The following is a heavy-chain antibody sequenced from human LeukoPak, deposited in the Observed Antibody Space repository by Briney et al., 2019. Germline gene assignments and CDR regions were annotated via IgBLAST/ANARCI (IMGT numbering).Heavy chain of an antibody. CDR3: AAALGYCSGGSCYPSLSPEYYFDY. CDR2: IYYSGST. Sequence: SETLSLTCTVSGGSISSYYWSWIRQPPGKGLEWIGYIYYSGSTNYNPSLKSRVTISVDTSKNQFSLKLSSVTAADTAVYYCAAALGYCSGGSCYPSLSPEYYFDYWGQGTLVTVSS. V-gene: IGHV4-59*08. CDR1: GGSISSYY. J-gene: IGHJ4*02. D-gene: IGHD2-15*01.